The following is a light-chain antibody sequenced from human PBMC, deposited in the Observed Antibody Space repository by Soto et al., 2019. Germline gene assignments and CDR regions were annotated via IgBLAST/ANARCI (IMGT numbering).Light chain of an antibody. CDR3: QQYSSLYRT. CDR2: GES. V-gene: IGKV3-20*01. Sequence: EIVLTQSPGTLSLSPGDRATLSCRASETIVRSHFAWYQQKPGQAPRLLIYGESIRATGIPDRFSGSGSGTDFTLTITRLEPEDFAVYYCQQYSSLYRTFGQGTKVDIK. CDR1: ETIVRSH. J-gene: IGKJ1*01.